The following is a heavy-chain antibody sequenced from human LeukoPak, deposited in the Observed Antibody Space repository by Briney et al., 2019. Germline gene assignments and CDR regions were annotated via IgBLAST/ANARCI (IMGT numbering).Heavy chain of an antibody. CDR3: AKGGDDSSGYYYFDY. V-gene: IGHV3-30*02. D-gene: IGHD3-22*01. CDR2: IRYDGSNK. CDR1: GFTFSSYG. J-gene: IGHJ4*02. Sequence: GGSLRLSCAASGFTFSSYGMHWVRQAPGKGLEWVAFIRYDGSNKYYADSVKGRFTISRDNSKNTLYPQMNSLRAEDTAVYYCAKGGDDSSGYYYFDYWGQGTLVTVSS.